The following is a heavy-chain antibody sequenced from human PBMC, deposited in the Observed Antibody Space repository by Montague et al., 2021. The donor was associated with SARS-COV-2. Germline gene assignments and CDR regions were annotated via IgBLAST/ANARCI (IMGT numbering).Heavy chain of an antibody. CDR1: GGSISNYY. D-gene: IGHD3-3*01. Sequence: SETLSLTCTVSGGSISNYYWSWIRQSPGKGLEWIAYMYYSGSTKYNPSLKSRATISVDTSKNQFSLTLSSMTAADTAVYYCARARGGTIFGVIRAYYGMDIWGQGTTVTVS. CDR3: ARARGGTIFGVIRAYYGMDI. CDR2: MYYSGST. J-gene: IGHJ6*02. V-gene: IGHV4-59*01.